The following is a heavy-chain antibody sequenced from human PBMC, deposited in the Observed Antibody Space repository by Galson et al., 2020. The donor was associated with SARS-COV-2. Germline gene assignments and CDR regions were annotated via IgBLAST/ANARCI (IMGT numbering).Heavy chain of an antibody. CDR2: ISTASATI. CDR1: GFTFSSYN. Sequence: GGSLRLSCAASGFTFSSYNMNWVRQAPGMGLGWISFISTASATIFYADSVTGRFTISRDNAKNSLYLQMNSLRDDDTAVYYCARELVAARYIGYWGQGTLVTVS. D-gene: IGHD6-6*01. V-gene: IGHV3-48*02. CDR3: ARELVAARYIGY. J-gene: IGHJ4*02.